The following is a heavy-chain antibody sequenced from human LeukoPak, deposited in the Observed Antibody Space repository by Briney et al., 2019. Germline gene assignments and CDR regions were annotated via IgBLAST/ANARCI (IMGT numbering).Heavy chain of an antibody. J-gene: IGHJ4*02. V-gene: IGHV1-18*01. CDR3: ARGRTSWLRLIGVPHRQDYFDY. CDR1: GYTFTSYG. D-gene: IGHD5-12*01. Sequence: ASVTVSCKASGYTFTSYGISWVRQAPGQGLEWMGWISAHNVNTNYTQKFQGRVTMTTDTSTSTAYMELRSLRSDDTAVYYCARGRTSWLRLIGVPHRQDYFDYWGQGTLVTVSS. CDR2: ISAHNVNT.